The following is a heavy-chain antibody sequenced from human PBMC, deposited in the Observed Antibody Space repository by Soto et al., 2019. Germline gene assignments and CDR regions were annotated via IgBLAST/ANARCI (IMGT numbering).Heavy chain of an antibody. J-gene: IGHJ4*02. CDR1: GLIFDNFA. Sequence: EVELVVSGGGLAQPGRSLRLSCTASGLIFDNFAMHWVRQSPERGLEWVSAISWNGGRTGYAESVKGRFIVSRDNSKSSRYLQMNSLRSEDTALYFCAKASYSLGIEGATGFDYWGQGSWVTVSS. CDR2: ISWNGGRT. D-gene: IGHD1-26*01. CDR3: AKASYSLGIEGATGFDY. V-gene: IGHV3-9*01.